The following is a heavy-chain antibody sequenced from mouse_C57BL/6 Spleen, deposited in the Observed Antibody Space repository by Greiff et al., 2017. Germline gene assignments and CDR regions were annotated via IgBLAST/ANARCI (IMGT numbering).Heavy chain of an antibody. D-gene: IGHD1-1*01. J-gene: IGHJ1*03. CDR3: ARLDYYGSSYGGYWYFDV. Sequence: QVQLKQSGAELMKPGASVKLSCKATGYTFTGYWIEWVKQRPGHGLEWIGEILPGSGSTNYNEKFKGKATFTADTSSNTAYMQLSSLTTEDSAIYDCARLDYYGSSYGGYWYFDVWGTGTTVTVSS. V-gene: IGHV1-9*01. CDR2: ILPGSGST. CDR1: GYTFTGYW.